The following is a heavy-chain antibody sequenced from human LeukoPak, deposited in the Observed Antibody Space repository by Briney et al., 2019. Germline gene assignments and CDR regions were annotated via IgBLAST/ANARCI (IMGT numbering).Heavy chain of an antibody. CDR2: IYYSGST. D-gene: IGHD1-26*01. V-gene: IGHV4-39*01. J-gene: IGHJ4*02. Sequence: PSETLSLTCTVSGGSISSSSYYWGWIRQPPGKGLEWIGSIYYSGSTYYNPSLKSRVTISVDTSKNQFSLKLSSVTAADTAVYYCARLRVGATTAQAPYFDYWGQGTLVTVSS. CDR3: ARLRVGATTAQAPYFDY. CDR1: GGSISSSSYY.